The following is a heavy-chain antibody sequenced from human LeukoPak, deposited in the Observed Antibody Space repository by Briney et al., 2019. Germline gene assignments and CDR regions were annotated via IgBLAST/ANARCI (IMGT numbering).Heavy chain of an antibody. J-gene: IGHJ4*02. CDR2: ICAYNGNT. D-gene: IGHD2-8*01. CDR3: ARGDCTNGVCYRLHDY. CDR1: GYTFTSYG. V-gene: IGHV1-18*01. Sequence: ASVKVSCKASGYTFTSYGISWVRQAPGQGLEWMGWICAYNGNTNYAQKLQGRVTMTTDTSTSTAYMELRSLRSDDTAVYYCARGDCTNGVCYRLHDYWGQGTLVTVSS.